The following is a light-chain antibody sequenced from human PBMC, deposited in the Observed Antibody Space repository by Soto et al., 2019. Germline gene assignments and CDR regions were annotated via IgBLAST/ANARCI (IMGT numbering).Light chain of an antibody. J-gene: IGKJ1*01. CDR2: GAS. V-gene: IGKV3-20*01. CDR3: QQYGSSLTWT. CDR1: QSVSSSY. Sequence: EIVLTQSPGTLSLSPGERATLSCRASQSVSSSYLAWYQQKPGQAPRLLIYGASSRATGIPDRFSGSGSGTYFTLTISRLEPEDFAVHYCQQYGSSLTWTFGQGTKVEIK.